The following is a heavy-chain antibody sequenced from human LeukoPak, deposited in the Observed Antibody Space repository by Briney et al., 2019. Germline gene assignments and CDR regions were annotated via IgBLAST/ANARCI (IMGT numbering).Heavy chain of an antibody. CDR3: ARVTHCSGGSCRPMIYYYYYMDV. D-gene: IGHD2-15*01. J-gene: IGHJ6*03. CDR2: IRSKANSYAT. V-gene: IGHV3-73*01. Sequence: GGSLRLSCAASGFTFSDHYLDWVRQASGKGLEWVGRIRSKANSYATAYAASVKGRFTISRDDSKNTAYLQMNSLKTEDTAVYYCARVTHCSGGSCRPMIYYYYYMDVWGKGTTVTVSS. CDR1: GFTFSDHY.